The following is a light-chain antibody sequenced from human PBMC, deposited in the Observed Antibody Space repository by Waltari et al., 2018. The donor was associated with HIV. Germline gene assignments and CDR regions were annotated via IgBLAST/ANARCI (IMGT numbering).Light chain of an antibody. J-gene: IGLJ2*01. V-gene: IGLV3-19*01. Sequence: SSELTQDPAVSVALGQTVRITCQGDTLRNYYATWYQQKPGQAPLLVMYGKNNRPSGIPDRFAVSTSGNTASLTITGTQAEDEADYYCSSRDNSGNHVVFGGGTKLTVL. CDR3: SSRDNSGNHVV. CDR1: TLRNYY. CDR2: GKN.